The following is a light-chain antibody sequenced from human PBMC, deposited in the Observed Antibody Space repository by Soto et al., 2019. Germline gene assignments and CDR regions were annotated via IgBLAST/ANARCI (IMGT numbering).Light chain of an antibody. CDR3: CSYAGSTTRVV. CDR1: SSDVVTYKY. J-gene: IGLJ7*01. CDR2: EVS. V-gene: IGLV2-14*01. Sequence: QLVLTQPASVSGSPGQSITISCTGTSSDVVTYKYVSWYQQHPGKAPKLMIYEVSIRPSGVSNRFSGSKSGNTASLTISGLRAEDEAYYYCCSYAGSTTRVVFGGGTQLTVL.